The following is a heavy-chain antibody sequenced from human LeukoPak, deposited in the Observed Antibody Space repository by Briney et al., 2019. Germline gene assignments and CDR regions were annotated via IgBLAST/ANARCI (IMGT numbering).Heavy chain of an antibody. D-gene: IGHD2-15*01. J-gene: IGHJ5*02. V-gene: IGHV1-18*01. CDR1: GYTFTTYG. CDR3: ARKNYCSGGSCYSRGWFDP. CDR2: ISGKNGNT. Sequence: ASVKVSCKASGYTFTTYGITWVRQAPGQGLEWMGWISGKNGNTKYAQKFQGRVTMTTDTSTSTAHMELMSLRSDDTAVYYCARKNYCSGGSCYSRGWFDPWGQGTLVTVSS.